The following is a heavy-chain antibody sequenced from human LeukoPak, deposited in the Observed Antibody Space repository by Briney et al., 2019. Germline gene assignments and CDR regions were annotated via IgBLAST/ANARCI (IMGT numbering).Heavy chain of an antibody. CDR1: GYTFTSYY. J-gene: IGHJ6*03. V-gene: IGHV7-4-1*02. Sequence: GASVKVSCKASGYTFTSYYIYWVRQAPGQGLEWMGWINTNTGNPTYAPGFTGRFVFSLDTSVSTSYLQISSLKAEDTAVYYCARGPVLRRYYYYYMDVWGKGTTATVSS. D-gene: IGHD3-3*01. CDR2: INTNTGNP. CDR3: ARGPVLRRYYYYYMDV.